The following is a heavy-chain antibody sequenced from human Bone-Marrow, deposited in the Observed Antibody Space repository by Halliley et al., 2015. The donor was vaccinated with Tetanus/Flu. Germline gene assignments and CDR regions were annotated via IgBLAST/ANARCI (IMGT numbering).Heavy chain of an antibody. D-gene: IGHD3-10*01. V-gene: IGHV4-61*07. Sequence: EWFGDIYYRGRTNYSPSLKSRVTISVEPSKNQFSLKLNSVTAADTAVYYCARHGRPRGLHSWGQGTLVTVSP. CDR3: ARHGRPRGLHS. CDR2: IYYRGRT. J-gene: IGHJ4*02.